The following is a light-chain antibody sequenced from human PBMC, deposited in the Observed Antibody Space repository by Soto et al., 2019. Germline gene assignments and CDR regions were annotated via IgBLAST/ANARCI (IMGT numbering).Light chain of an antibody. V-gene: IGKV1-39*01. CDR1: QSISSY. Sequence: DIQMTQSPSSLSASLGDRVTITCRASQSISSYLNWYQQKPAKAPKLLIYAASSLQSGVPSRFSGSGSGTDFTLTISSLQPEDFATYYCQQSYSTPPWTFGQGTKVDIK. J-gene: IGKJ1*01. CDR3: QQSYSTPPWT. CDR2: AAS.